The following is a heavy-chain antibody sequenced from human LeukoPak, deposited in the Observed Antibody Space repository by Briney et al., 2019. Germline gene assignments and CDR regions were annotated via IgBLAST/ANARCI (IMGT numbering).Heavy chain of an antibody. J-gene: IGHJ4*02. V-gene: IGHV1-69*13. CDR2: IIPIFGTA. CDR3: AGTLSSSWYYFDY. CDR1: GGTFSSYA. D-gene: IGHD6-13*01. Sequence: ASVKVSCKASGGTFSSYAISWVRQAPGQGLEWMGGIIPIFGTANYAQKFQGRVTITADESTTTAYMELSSLRSEDTAVYYCAGTLSSSWYYFDYWGQGTLVTVSS.